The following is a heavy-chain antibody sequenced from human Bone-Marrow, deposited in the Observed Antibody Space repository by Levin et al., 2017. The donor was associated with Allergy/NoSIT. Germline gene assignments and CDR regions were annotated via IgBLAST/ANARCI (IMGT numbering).Heavy chain of an antibody. CDR2: IHSGGRK. J-gene: IGHJ4*02. Sequence: SCAASGFTISTNYMSWVRQVPGKGLEWVSIIHSGGRKNYADSVKGRFTISRDNYNNTLYPQMNSLRGEDTAIYYCARDDVVATNHWGQGTLVIVSS. CDR1: GFTISTNY. D-gene: IGHD5-12*01. V-gene: IGHV3-66*01. CDR3: ARDDVVATNH.